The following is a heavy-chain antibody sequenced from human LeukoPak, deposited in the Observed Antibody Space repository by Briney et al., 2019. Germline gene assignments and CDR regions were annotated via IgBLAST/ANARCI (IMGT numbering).Heavy chain of an antibody. Sequence: GGSLRLSCAASGFTFSDYHMTWIRQASGKGLEWVSYIGSSGSTIYYADSVKGRFTISRDNAKNSLYLQMNSLRAEDTAVYYCARDGAVAGTRNAFDIWGQGTMVTVSS. CDR3: ARDGAVAGTRNAFDI. D-gene: IGHD6-19*01. CDR2: IGSSGSTI. V-gene: IGHV3-11*01. CDR1: GFTFSDYH. J-gene: IGHJ3*02.